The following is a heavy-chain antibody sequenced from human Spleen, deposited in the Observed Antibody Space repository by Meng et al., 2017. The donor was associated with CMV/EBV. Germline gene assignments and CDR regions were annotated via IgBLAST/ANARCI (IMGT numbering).Heavy chain of an antibody. CDR1: GFTFSSYS. Sequence: GESLKISCAASGFTFSSYSMNWVRQAPGKGLEWVSSISSSSSYIYYADSVRGRFTISRDNAKNSLNLQMNSLRAEDTAVYYCARGGDSSGYYYNYYYYGMDVWGRGTTVTVSS. V-gene: IGHV3-21*01. CDR3: ARGGDSSGYYYNYYYYGMDV. CDR2: ISSSSSYI. J-gene: IGHJ6*02. D-gene: IGHD3-22*01.